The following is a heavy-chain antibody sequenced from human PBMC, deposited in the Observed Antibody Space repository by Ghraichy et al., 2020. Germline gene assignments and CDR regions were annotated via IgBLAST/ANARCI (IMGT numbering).Heavy chain of an antibody. CDR2: ISSSSSTI. V-gene: IGHV3-48*01. D-gene: IGHD1-1*01. Sequence: GGSLRLSCAASGFTFSSYSMNWVRQAPGKGLEWVSYISSSSSTIYYADSVKGRFTISRDNAKNSLYLQMNSLRAEDTAVYYCARMGLLGTKSSPFDYWGQGTLVTVSS. CDR3: ARMGLLGTKSSPFDY. J-gene: IGHJ4*02. CDR1: GFTFSSYS.